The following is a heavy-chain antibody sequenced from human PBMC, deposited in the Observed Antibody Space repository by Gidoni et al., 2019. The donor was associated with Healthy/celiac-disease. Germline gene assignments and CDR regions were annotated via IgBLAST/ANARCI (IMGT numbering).Heavy chain of an antibody. J-gene: IGHJ6*02. CDR1: GFTFDAYA. D-gene: IGHD6-19*01. CDR3: AKDKGFRAVPYYYYGMDV. V-gene: IGHV3-9*01. CDR2: ISWNSGSI. Sequence: EVQLVESGGGLVQPGRSLRLSCAASGFTFDAYAKHWVRQAPGKGLEWVSGISWNSGSIGYAYSVKGRFTISRDNAKNSLYLQMNSLRAEDTALYYCAKDKGFRAVPYYYYGMDVWGQGTTVTVSS.